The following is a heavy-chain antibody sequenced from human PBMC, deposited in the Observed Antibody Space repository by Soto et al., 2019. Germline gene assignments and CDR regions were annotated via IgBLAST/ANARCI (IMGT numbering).Heavy chain of an antibody. J-gene: IGHJ4*02. V-gene: IGHV1-2*02. Sequence: QVQLVQSGAEVKKPGASVKVSCKASGYTFTGYYMHWVRQAPGQGLEWMGWINPNSGGTNYAQKFQGRVTMTRDTSIRPAYMELSRLRSDDTAVYYCARGGDVYYYDSSGYYSRDYWGQGTLVTVSS. CDR1: GYTFTGYY. CDR2: INPNSGGT. D-gene: IGHD3-22*01. CDR3: ARGGDVYYYDSSGYYSRDY.